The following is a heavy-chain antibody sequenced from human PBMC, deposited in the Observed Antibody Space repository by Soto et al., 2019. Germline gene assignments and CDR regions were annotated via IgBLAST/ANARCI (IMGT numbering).Heavy chain of an antibody. V-gene: IGHV3-53*01. CDR3: ASRYCSSTSCSPPVYGMDV. CDR1: GFTVSSNY. CDR2: IYSGGST. J-gene: IGHJ6*02. D-gene: IGHD2-2*01. Sequence: PGGSLRLSCAASGFTVSSNYMSWVRPAPGKGLEWVSVIYSGGSTYYADSVKGRFTISRDNSKNTLYLQMNSLRAEDTAVYYCASRYCSSTSCSPPVYGMDVWGQGTTVTVSS.